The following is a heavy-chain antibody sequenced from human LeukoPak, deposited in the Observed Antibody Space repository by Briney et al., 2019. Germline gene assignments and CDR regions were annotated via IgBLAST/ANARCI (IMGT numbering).Heavy chain of an antibody. V-gene: IGHV4-39*07. CDR3: ARDRFVVVPAAIPSYGMDV. CDR1: GGSISSGSYY. D-gene: IGHD2-2*01. CDR2: IYYSGST. Sequence: SETLSLTCTVSGGSISSGSYYWGWIRQPPGKGLEWIGSIYYSGSTYYNPSLKSRVTISVDTSKNQFSLKLSSVTAADTAVYYCARDRFVVVPAAIPSYGMDVWGQGTTVTVSS. J-gene: IGHJ6*02.